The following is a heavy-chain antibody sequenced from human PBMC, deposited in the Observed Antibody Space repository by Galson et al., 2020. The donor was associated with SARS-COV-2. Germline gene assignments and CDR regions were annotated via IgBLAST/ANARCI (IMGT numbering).Heavy chain of an antibody. V-gene: IGHV4-4*02. Sequence: SQTLSLTCAVSGGSISSSNWWSWVRQPPGKGLEWIGEIYHSGSTNYNPSLKSRVTISVDKSKNQFSLKLSSVTAADTAVYYCARDLGDVPNGIAVAGFDYWGQGTLVTVSS. J-gene: IGHJ4*02. CDR2: IYHSGST. CDR3: ARDLGDVPNGIAVAGFDY. D-gene: IGHD6-19*01. CDR1: GGSISSSNW.